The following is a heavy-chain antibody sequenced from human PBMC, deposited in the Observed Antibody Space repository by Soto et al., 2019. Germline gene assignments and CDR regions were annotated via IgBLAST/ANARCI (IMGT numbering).Heavy chain of an antibody. CDR2: IWYDGKNQ. CDR1: GFSFRTHG. V-gene: IGHV3-33*01. J-gene: IGHJ6*02. CDR3: ARNREYSGYGGFYYGMDV. Sequence: QVQLVESGGGVVQPGKSLTLSCAASGFSFRTHGMHWVRQAPGKGLEWMAVIWYDGKNQYYSDSVKGRFTISRDTSKNTLYLQMNSLRADDTAAYYCARNREYSGYGGFYYGMDVWGQGTTVTVSS. D-gene: IGHD5-12*01.